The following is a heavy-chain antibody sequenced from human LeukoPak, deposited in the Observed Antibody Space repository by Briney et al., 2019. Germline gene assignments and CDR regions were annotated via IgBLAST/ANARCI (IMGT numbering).Heavy chain of an antibody. CDR1: GFTFSSYS. D-gene: IGHD3-10*01. J-gene: IGHJ5*02. Sequence: PGGSLRLSCAASGFTFSSYSMNWVRQAPGKGLEWVSYISSSSSTIYYADSVKGRFTISRDNAKNSLYLQMNSLRAEDTAVYYCARDGIITMVRGVIAWFDPWGQGTLVTVSS. CDR2: ISSSSSTI. CDR3: ARDGIITMVRGVIAWFDP. V-gene: IGHV3-48*04.